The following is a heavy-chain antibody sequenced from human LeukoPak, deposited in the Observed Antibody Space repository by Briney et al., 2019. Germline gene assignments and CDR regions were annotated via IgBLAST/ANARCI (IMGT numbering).Heavy chain of an antibody. Sequence: GGSLRLSCAASGFTFSSYGMHWVRQAPGKGLEWVAVISYVGSNKYYADSVKGRFTISRDNSKNTLYLQMNSLRAEDTAVYYCAKDSARITMVRGGPAYWGQGTLVTVSS. D-gene: IGHD3-10*01. CDR3: AKDSARITMVRGGPAY. V-gene: IGHV3-30*18. CDR2: ISYVGSNK. CDR1: GFTFSSYG. J-gene: IGHJ4*02.